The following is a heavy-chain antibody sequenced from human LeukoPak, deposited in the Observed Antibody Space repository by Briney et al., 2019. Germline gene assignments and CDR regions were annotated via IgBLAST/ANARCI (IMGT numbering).Heavy chain of an antibody. CDR3: ARVGYYESSGYYEY. J-gene: IGHJ4*02. CDR2: INPNSGGT. Sequence: ASVRVSCKASGYTLTDYYMHWVRQASGQGLEWMGRINPNSGGTNYAQKFQGRVTMTRDTSISTVYMELSRLRSDDTAVYYCARVGYYESSGYYEYWGQGTLVTVSS. CDR1: GYTLTDYY. D-gene: IGHD3-22*01. V-gene: IGHV1-2*06.